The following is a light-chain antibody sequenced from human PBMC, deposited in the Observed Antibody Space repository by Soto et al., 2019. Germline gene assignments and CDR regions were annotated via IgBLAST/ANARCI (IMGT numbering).Light chain of an antibody. J-gene: IGKJ2*01. Sequence: DIQMTQSPSSLSASVGDRVTITCRASQSFSNYVNWYQQKPGKAPKLLIYAASNLQSGVPSRFSGSGSGTDFTLTISSLQPEDCATYYCHQSYRPPYTFGQGTKLEIK. CDR3: HQSYRPPYT. CDR1: QSFSNY. CDR2: AAS. V-gene: IGKV1-39*01.